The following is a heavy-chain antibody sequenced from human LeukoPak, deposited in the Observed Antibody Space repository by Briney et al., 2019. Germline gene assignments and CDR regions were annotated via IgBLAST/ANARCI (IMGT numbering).Heavy chain of an antibody. CDR1: GFSVSGYW. Sequence: GGSLRLSCAVSGFSVSGYWMTWVRQAPGKGLEWVANIKQDGSEKNYVDSVKGRITISRDNAENSLFLQMNSLRVEDTAVYYCAREWQGGIAAAGTRIEGDYWGQGTLVAVSS. CDR3: AREWQGGIAAAGTRIEGDY. J-gene: IGHJ4*02. CDR2: IKQDGSEK. V-gene: IGHV3-7*01. D-gene: IGHD6-13*01.